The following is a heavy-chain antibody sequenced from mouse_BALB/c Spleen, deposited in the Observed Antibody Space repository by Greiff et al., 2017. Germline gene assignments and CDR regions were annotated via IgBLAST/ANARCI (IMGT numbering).Heavy chain of an antibody. D-gene: IGHD2-4*01. V-gene: IGHV5-4*02. CDR3: ARDPYDYDEGYAMDY. J-gene: IGHJ4*01. Sequence: EVLLVESGGGLVKPGGSLKLSCAASGFTFSDYYMYWVRQTPEKRLEWVATISDGGSYTYYPDSVKGRFTISRDNAKNNLYLQMSSLKSEDTAMYYCARDPYDYDEGYAMDYWGQGTTDTVSS. CDR2: ISDGGSYT. CDR1: GFTFSDYY.